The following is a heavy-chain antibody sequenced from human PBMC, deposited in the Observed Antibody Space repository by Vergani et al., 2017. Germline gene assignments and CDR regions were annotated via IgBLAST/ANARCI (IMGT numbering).Heavy chain of an antibody. CDR2: IYSGGST. D-gene: IGHD6-13*01. CDR1: GFTVNYNY. J-gene: IGHJ4*02. V-gene: IGHV3-53*01. Sequence: EVQLVESGGGLIQPGGSLRLSCAASGFTVNYNYMSWVRQAPGKGLEWVSVIYSGGSTDYADSVKGRFSISRDNSKNTLSLQMNSLRAEDTAVYYCARVVAYSSNWWGYFDYWGQGTLVTVSS. CDR3: ARVVAYSSNWWGYFDY.